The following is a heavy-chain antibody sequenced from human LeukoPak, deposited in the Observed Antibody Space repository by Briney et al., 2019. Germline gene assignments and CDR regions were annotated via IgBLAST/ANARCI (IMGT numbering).Heavy chain of an antibody. CDR3: ARVYRSGGSIDY. CDR2: ISNTGSTM. V-gene: IGHV3-11*04. CDR1: RFTFSDYY. Sequence: GGSLRLSCAASRFTFSDYYMTWIRQAPGKGLEWVSYISNTGSTMYCADSPKGRFTISRDNAKNSLYLQMNSLRAEDTAVYYCARVYRSGGSIDYWGQGTLVTVSS. J-gene: IGHJ4*02. D-gene: IGHD2-15*01.